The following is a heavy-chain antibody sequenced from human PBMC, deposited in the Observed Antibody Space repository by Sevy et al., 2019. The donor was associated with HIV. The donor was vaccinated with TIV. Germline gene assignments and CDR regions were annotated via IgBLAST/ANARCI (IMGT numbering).Heavy chain of an antibody. CDR3: ARDGGYSDYGMDL. V-gene: IGHV3-48*01. CDR1: GFTFSSYD. D-gene: IGHD2-15*01. J-gene: IGHJ6*02. CDR2: ISSSGSSI. Sequence: GGSLRLSCTASGFTFSSYDMNWVRQAPGKGLEWVSKISSSGSSIYYANSVKGRFTISRDGAKKSVYLQMNSLRVEDAAGYYCARDGGYSDYGMDLWGQGTTVTVSS.